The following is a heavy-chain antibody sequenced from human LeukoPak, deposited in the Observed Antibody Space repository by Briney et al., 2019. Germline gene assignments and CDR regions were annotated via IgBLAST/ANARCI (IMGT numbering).Heavy chain of an antibody. V-gene: IGHV4-61*08. CDR3: AREIGSSRYERYYYYYYGMDV. Sequence: PSETLSLTCTVSGGSISRGGYYWSWIRQHPGKGLEWIGYIYSSGRTYYNPSLKSRVTISVDTSKNQFSLKLSSVTAADTAVYYCAREIGSSRYERYYYYYYGMDVWGQGTTVTVSS. J-gene: IGHJ6*02. D-gene: IGHD6-13*01. CDR1: GGSISRGGYY. CDR2: IYSSGRT.